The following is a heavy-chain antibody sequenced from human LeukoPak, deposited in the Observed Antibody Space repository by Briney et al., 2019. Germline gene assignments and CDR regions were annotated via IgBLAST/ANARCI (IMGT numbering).Heavy chain of an antibody. CDR3: ARHLTGGSGGYYQYYFDY. J-gene: IGHJ4*02. CDR2: IYPGDSDT. CDR1: GYSFTTYW. D-gene: IGHD3-10*01. V-gene: IGHV5-51*01. Sequence: GESLKISCKGSGYSFTTYWIGWVRQMPGKGLEWMGIIYPGDSDTRYSPSFQGQVTISADKSISTAYLQWSSLEASDTAMYYCARHLTGGSGGYYQYYFDYWGQGTLVTVSS.